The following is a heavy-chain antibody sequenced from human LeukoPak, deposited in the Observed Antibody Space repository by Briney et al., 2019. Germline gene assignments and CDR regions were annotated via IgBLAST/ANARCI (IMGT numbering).Heavy chain of an antibody. CDR2: INHSRST. CDR1: GRSFSGYY. V-gene: IGHV4-34*01. J-gene: IGHJ6*03. Sequence: SETLSLTCAVYGRSFSGYYWSWIRQPPGKGLEWIGEINHSRSTKYNPSLKSRVTISVDTSKNQFSLKLSSVTAADTAVYYCARRVGRWFGERAYYYNYMDVWDKGTTVTISS. CDR3: ARRVGRWFGERAYYYNYMDV. D-gene: IGHD3-10*01.